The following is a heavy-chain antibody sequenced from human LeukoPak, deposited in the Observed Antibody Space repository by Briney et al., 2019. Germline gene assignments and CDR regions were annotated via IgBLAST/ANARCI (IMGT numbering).Heavy chain of an antibody. J-gene: IGHJ6*02. CDR2: ISDYP. CDR3: TKDSQGSYDGFWYGTYGMDV. D-gene: IGHD3-16*01. V-gene: IGHV3-23*05. Sequence: GGSLRLSCAASGFTFSDYAMSWVRQAPGKGLEWVSTISDYPHYADSVRGRFTISRDNFRKTVFLQMNSLTPEDAATYYCTKDSQGSYDGFWYGTYGMDVWGQGTTVTVSS. CDR1: GFTFSDYA.